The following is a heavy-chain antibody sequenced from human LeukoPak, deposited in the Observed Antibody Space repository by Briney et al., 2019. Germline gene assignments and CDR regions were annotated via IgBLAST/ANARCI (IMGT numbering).Heavy chain of an antibody. CDR2: MNPNSGNT. V-gene: IGHV1-8*01. CDR3: ARGPLYYYYMDV. J-gene: IGHJ6*03. Sequence: ASVKVSCKASGYTFTSYDINWVRQATGQGLEWMGWMNPNSGNTGYAQKFQGRVTMTRNTSISTAYMELSSLRSEDTAMYYCARGPLYYYYMDVWGKGTTVTVSS. CDR1: GYTFTSYD.